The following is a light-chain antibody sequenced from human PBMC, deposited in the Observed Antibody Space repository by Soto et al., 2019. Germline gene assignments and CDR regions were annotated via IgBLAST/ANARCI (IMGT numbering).Light chain of an antibody. CDR3: QQRHMWPIT. CDR2: DAY. V-gene: IGKV3-11*01. Sequence: EVVLTQSPVTLSLSPGERATLSCRASQSFRGLLAWYQQKPGQAPRLLIYDAYNRATGIPPRFSGSGSGTDFTLTISSLEPKDSAVYYCQQRHMWPITFGQGTRLENK. CDR1: QSFRGL. J-gene: IGKJ5*01.